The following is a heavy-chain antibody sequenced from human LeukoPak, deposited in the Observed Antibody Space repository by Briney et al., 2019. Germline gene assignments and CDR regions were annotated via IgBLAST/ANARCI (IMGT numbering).Heavy chain of an antibody. CDR2: ISSGGSSK. D-gene: IGHD6-19*01. CDR1: GFTFSSYA. Sequence: PGGSLRLSCAASGFTFSSYAMHWVRQAPGKGQEWVAVISSGGSSKYYADSVKGRFTISRDNSKNTLYLQMNSLRAEDTAVYYCAKDRIAVDGYYYYYYMDVWGKGTTVTVSS. CDR3: AKDRIAVDGYYYYYYMDV. J-gene: IGHJ6*03. V-gene: IGHV3-30*04.